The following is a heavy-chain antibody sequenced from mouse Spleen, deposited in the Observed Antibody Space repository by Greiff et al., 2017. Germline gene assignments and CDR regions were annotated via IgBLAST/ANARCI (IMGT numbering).Heavy chain of an antibody. D-gene: IGHD2-5*01. Sequence: QVQLQQSGAELMKPGASVKISCKATGYTFSSYWIEWVKQRPGHGLEWIGEILPGSGSTNYNEKFKGKATLTVDKSSSTAYMQLSSLTSEDSAVYYCARPPFYYSKSVYFDYWGQGTTLTVSS. CDR3: ARPPFYYSKSVYFDY. CDR1: GYTFSSYW. V-gene: IGHV1-9*01. CDR2: ILPGSGST. J-gene: IGHJ2*01.